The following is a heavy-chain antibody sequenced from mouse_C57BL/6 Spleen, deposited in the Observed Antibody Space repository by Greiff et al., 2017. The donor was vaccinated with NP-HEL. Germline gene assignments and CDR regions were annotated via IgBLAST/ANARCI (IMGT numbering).Heavy chain of an antibody. CDR3: ARGGLPYYYAMDY. CDR1: GFTFSDYG. CDR2: ISSGSITI. D-gene: IGHD2-2*01. J-gene: IGHJ4*01. Sequence: EVMLVESGGGLVKPGGSLKLSCAASGFTFSDYGMHWVRQAPEKGLEWVAYISSGSITIYSADTVQGRFTISRDNAKNTLFMRMTSLRSEDTAMYYCARGGLPYYYAMDYWGQGTSVTVSS. V-gene: IGHV5-17*01.